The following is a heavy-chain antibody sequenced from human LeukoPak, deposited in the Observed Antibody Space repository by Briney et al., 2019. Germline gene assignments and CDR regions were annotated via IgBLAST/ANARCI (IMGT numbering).Heavy chain of an antibody. CDR2: ISYAGSNK. CDR3: AKEGGQGGNPLDY. Sequence: GGSLRLSCAASGFTFSSYAMHWVRQAPGKGLEWVAVISYAGSNKYYADSVKGRFTISRDNSKNTLYLQMNSLRAEDTAVYYCAKEGGQGGNPLDYWGQGTLVTVSS. CDR1: GFTFSSYA. J-gene: IGHJ4*02. V-gene: IGHV3-30-3*01. D-gene: IGHD4-23*01.